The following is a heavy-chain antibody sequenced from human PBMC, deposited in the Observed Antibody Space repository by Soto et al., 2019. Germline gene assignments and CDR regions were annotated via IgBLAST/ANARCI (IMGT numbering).Heavy chain of an antibody. J-gene: IGHJ4*02. CDR2: INPNSGGT. D-gene: IGHD3-22*01. Sequence: ASVKVSCKASGYTFTGYYMHWVRQAPGQGLEWMGWINPNSGGTNYAQKFQGRVTMTRDTSISTAYMELSRLRSDDTAVYYCARVHVPYYYDSSGYYSWGQGTLVTVSS. CDR3: ARVHVPYYYDSSGYYS. CDR1: GYTFTGYY. V-gene: IGHV1-2*02.